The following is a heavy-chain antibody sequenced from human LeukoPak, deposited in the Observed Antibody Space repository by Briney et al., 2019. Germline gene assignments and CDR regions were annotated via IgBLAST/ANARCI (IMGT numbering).Heavy chain of an antibody. CDR3: ARRGGYYYDSSGPAGLDY. D-gene: IGHD3-22*01. CDR2: IWYDGSNK. Sequence: PGGSLRLSCAASGFTFSSYGMHWVRQAPVKGLEWVAVIWYDGSNKYYADSVKGRFTISRDNSKNTLYLQMNSLRAEDTAVYYCARRGGYYYDSSGPAGLDYWGQGTLVTVSS. V-gene: IGHV3-33*01. J-gene: IGHJ4*02. CDR1: GFTFSSYG.